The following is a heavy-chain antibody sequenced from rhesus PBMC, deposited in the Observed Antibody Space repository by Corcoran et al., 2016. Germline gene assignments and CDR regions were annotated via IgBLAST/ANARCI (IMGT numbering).Heavy chain of an antibody. CDR1: GGSISGYYY. D-gene: IGHD1-1*01. V-gene: IGHV4-73*01. CDR2: SYGNSAST. CDR3: ARVEGTALGSWYFDL. J-gene: IGHJ2*01. Sequence: QVQLQQWGEGLVKPSETLSLTCAVYGGSISGYYYWSWIRQPPGKGLEWIGYSYGNSASTNYTPTLSNRVTISKATSKNQFSRKLSSVTAADTAVYYCARVEGTALGSWYFDLWGPGTPITISS.